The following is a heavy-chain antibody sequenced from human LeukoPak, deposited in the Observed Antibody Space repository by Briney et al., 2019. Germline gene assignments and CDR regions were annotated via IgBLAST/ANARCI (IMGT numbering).Heavy chain of an antibody. CDR1: GFTFSDHY. D-gene: IGHD2/OR15-2a*01. CDR3: ARGKTSQNIVTRKTYNWFDP. J-gene: IGHJ5*02. CDR2: ISSSGIII. Sequence: PGGSLRLSCAASGFTFSDHYMSWIRQAPGKGLEWVSYISSSGIIIYYADSVKGRFTISRDNAKNSLYLQMKSLRAEDTAVYYCARGKTSQNIVTRKTYNWFDPWGQGTLVTVSS. V-gene: IGHV3-11*04.